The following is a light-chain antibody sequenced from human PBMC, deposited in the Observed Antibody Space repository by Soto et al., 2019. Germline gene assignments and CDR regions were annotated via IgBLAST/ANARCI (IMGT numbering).Light chain of an antibody. Sequence: EIAMTQSPLSLAVTPGEPASISCRSSQTLLHSNGYTYLDWYLQKPGQSPQLLIYLGSNRASGVPDRFSSSGSGTDVTLKISRVEAEDVGIFYCMQGLRPMYAFGQGTKLEIK. J-gene: IGKJ2*01. CDR2: LGS. CDR1: QTLLHSNGYTY. V-gene: IGKV2-28*01. CDR3: MQGLRPMYA.